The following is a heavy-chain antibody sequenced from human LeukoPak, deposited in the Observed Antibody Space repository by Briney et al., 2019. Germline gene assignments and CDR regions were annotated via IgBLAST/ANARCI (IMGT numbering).Heavy chain of an antibody. V-gene: IGHV3-23*01. Sequence: GGSLRLSCAASGFDFDTHAMSWVRQAPGKGLEWVSAISGSGDRTHYADSVKGRFTISRDNSKNTLYLQLHSLRAEDTAIYYCAKDRQKWQWLVMYYFDSWGQGTLVTVSS. D-gene: IGHD6-19*01. J-gene: IGHJ4*02. CDR1: GFDFDTHA. CDR2: ISGSGDRT. CDR3: AKDRQKWQWLVMYYFDS.